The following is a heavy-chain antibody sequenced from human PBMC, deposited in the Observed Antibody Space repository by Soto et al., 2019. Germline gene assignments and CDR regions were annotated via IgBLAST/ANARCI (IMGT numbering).Heavy chain of an antibody. CDR3: ARGSGPAAFDI. V-gene: IGHV4-59*01. CDR2: IYYSGST. CDR1: GGSISSYY. J-gene: IGHJ3*02. Sequence: QVQLQESGPGLVKPSETLSLTCTVSGGSISSYYWIWIRQPPGKGLEWIGYIYYSGSTNYNPSLMSRVPISVDTSKNQFSLNLSSVTAADTAVYYCARGSGPAAFDIWGQGTMVTVSS.